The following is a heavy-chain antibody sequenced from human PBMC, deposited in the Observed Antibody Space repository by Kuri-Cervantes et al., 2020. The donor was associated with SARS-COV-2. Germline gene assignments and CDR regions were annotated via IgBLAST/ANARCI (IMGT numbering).Heavy chain of an antibody. CDR2: IIPIFGTA. CDR3: AMLPRPRNAFDI. J-gene: IGHJ3*02. CDR1: GGTFSSYA. D-gene: IGHD3-16*01. V-gene: IGHV1-69*13. Sequence: SVKVSCKASGGTFSSYAISWVRQAPGQGLEWMGGIIPIFGTANYAQKFQGRVTITADESTSTAYMELSSLRSEDTAVYYCAMLPRPRNAFDIRGQGTMVTVSS.